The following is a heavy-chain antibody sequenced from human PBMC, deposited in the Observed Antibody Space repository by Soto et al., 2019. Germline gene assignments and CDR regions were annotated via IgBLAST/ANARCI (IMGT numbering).Heavy chain of an antibody. V-gene: IGHV4-31*03. CDR2: IYYSGST. Sequence: SETLSLTCTVSGGSISSGGYYWSWIRQHPGKGLEWIGYIYYSGSTYYNPSLKSRVTISVDTSKNQFSLKLSSVTAADTAVYYCARVGGYYSNWFDPWGQGTLVTVSS. CDR1: GGSISSGGYY. J-gene: IGHJ5*02. CDR3: ARVGGYYSNWFDP. D-gene: IGHD3-22*01.